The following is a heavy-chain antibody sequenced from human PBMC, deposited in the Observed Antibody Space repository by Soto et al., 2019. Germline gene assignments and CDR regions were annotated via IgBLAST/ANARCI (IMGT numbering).Heavy chain of an antibody. CDR1: GYTFTSHN. D-gene: IGHD5-18*01. V-gene: IGHV1-18*01. Sequence: GASVKVSCKASGYTFTSHNINWMRQPTGQGLEWMGWMNPNSGHTNSAQKLQGRVTLTTDTSTSTAYMELRSLRSDDTAVYYCAPHTLDTGMPSGYWGQGTLVTVSS. CDR3: APHTLDTGMPSGY. CDR2: MNPNSGHT. J-gene: IGHJ4*02.